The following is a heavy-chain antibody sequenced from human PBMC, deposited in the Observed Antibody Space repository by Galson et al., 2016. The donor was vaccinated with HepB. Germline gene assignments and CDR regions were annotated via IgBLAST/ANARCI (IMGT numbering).Heavy chain of an antibody. D-gene: IGHD3-16*02. Sequence: SLRLSCAASGFPFSPYAMSWVRQPPGKGLEWVSSLSGSGDVTHHADSVKGRFTISRDNSKNTLYLQMNSLRAEDTALYYCAKSGVWGTHRSPDYWGHGTLVTVSS. CDR1: GFPFSPYA. V-gene: IGHV3-23*01. J-gene: IGHJ4*01. CDR2: LSGSGDVT. CDR3: AKSGVWGTHRSPDY.